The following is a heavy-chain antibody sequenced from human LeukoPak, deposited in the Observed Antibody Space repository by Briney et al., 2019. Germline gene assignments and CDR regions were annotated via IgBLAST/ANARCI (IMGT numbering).Heavy chain of an antibody. CDR2: ISSSGSTI. V-gene: IGHV3-48*03. CDR1: GFTFSSYE. D-gene: IGHD1-14*01. CDR3: ARDPTPRSGPFDY. J-gene: IGHJ4*02. Sequence: GGSLRLSCAASGFTFSSYEMNWVRQAPGKGLEWVSYISSSGSTIYYADSVKGRFTISRDNAKNSLYLQMNSLRAEDTAVYYCARDPTPRSGPFDYWGQGTLVTVSS.